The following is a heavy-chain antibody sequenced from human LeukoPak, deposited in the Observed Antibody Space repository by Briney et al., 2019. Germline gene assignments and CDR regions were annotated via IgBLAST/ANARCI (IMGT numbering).Heavy chain of an antibody. Sequence: GGSLRLSCAASGFTFSDYNMNWVRQAPGKGLEWVSYISYSSGTVYYADSVKGRFTISRDNARNSLYLQMNSLRAEDTAVYYCATGTGYYYDRWGQGTLVTVAS. V-gene: IGHV3-48*01. J-gene: IGHJ4*02. CDR1: GFTFSDYN. CDR2: ISYSSGTV. D-gene: IGHD3-9*01. CDR3: ATGTGYYYDR.